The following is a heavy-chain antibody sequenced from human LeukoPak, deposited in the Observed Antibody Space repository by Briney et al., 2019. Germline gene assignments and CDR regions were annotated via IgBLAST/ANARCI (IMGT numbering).Heavy chain of an antibody. V-gene: IGHV1-69*13. Sequence: GASVKVSCKASGYTFTGYYMHWVRQAPGQGLEWMGGIIPIFGTANYAQKFQGRVTITADESTSTAYMELSSLRSEDTAVYYCARVTHYGGNPSGWGQGTLVTVSS. CDR3: ARVTHYGGNPSG. D-gene: IGHD4-23*01. CDR1: GYTFTGYY. J-gene: IGHJ4*02. CDR2: IIPIFGTA.